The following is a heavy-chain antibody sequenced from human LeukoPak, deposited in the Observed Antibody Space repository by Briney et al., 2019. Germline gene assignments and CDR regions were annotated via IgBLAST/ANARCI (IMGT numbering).Heavy chain of an antibody. Sequence: SETLSLTCTVSGGSISSSSYYWGWLRQPPGKGLEWIGSIYYSGSTYYNPSLKSRVTISVDTSKNQFSLKLSSVTAAVTPVGFCARGGSGATPFGYWGEGALFTVS. V-gene: IGHV4-39*07. CDR1: GGSISSSSYY. CDR2: IYYSGST. CDR3: ARGGSGATPFGY. D-gene: IGHD6-19*01. J-gene: IGHJ4*02.